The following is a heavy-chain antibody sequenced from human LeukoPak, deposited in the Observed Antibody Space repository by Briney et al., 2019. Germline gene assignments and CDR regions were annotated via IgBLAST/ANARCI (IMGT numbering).Heavy chain of an antibody. CDR3: ARHKYSSGWPPEGAFDI. J-gene: IGHJ3*02. CDR1: GVSISSSNSY. V-gene: IGHV4-39*01. D-gene: IGHD6-19*01. CDR2: IYYSGST. Sequence: PSETLSLTCTVSGVSISSSNSYWGWIRQPPRKGLEWISSIYYSGSTYYNPSLKSRVTISVDTSKTQFSMKLSSVTAADTAVYYCARHKYSSGWPPEGAFDIWGQGTMVTVSS.